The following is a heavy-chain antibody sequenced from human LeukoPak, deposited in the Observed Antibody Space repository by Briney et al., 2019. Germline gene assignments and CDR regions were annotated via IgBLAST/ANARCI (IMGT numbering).Heavy chain of an antibody. V-gene: IGHV3-11*01. CDR3: ARDRWGRAAAGTLIPYYYYGMDV. Sequence: GGSLRLSCAASGFTFSDYYMSWIRQAPGKGLEWVSYISSSGSTIYYADSVKGRFTISRDNAKNSLYLQMNSLRAEDTAVYYCARDRWGRAAAGTLIPYYYYGMDVWGQGTTVTVSS. CDR2: ISSSGSTI. J-gene: IGHJ6*02. D-gene: IGHD6-13*01. CDR1: GFTFSDYY.